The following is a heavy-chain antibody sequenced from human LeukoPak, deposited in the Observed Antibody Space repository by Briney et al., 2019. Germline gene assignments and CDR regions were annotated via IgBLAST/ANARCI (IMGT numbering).Heavy chain of an antibody. CDR2: ISGSGGST. CDR3: AKLISGGTEGY. J-gene: IGHJ4*02. V-gene: IGHV3-23*01. D-gene: IGHD3-10*01. CDR1: GFTFSSYA. Sequence: GGSLRLSCAASGFTFSSYAMSWVRQAPGKGLEWVSAISGSGGSTYYADSVKGRFTISRDNSKNTLYLQTNSLRAEDTAVYYCAKLISGGTEGYWGQGTLVTVSS.